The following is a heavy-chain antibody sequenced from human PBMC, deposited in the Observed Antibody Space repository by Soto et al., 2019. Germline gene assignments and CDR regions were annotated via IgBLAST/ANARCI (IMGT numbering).Heavy chain of an antibody. J-gene: IGHJ6*02. CDR2: ISGSGGST. Sequence: PGGSLRLSCAASGFTFSSYAMSWVRQALGKGLEWVSAISGSGGSTYYADSVKGRFTISRDNSKNTLYLQMNSLRAEDTAVYYCAKEGRDIVVVPAASPFYYYYYGMDVWGQGTTVTVSS. V-gene: IGHV3-23*01. CDR3: AKEGRDIVVVPAASPFYYYYYGMDV. CDR1: GFTFSSYA. D-gene: IGHD2-2*01.